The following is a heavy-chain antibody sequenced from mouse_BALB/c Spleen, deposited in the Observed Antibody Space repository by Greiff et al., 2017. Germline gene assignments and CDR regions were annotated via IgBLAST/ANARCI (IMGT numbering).Heavy chain of an antibody. CDR2: IRSKSNNYAT. CDR3: VRQGFDY. Sequence: EVMLVESGGGLVQPKGSLKLSCAASGFTFNTYAMNWVRQALGKGLEWVARIRSKSNNYATYYADSVKDRFTISRDDSQSMLYLQMNNLKTEDTAMYYCVRQGFDYWGQGTTLTVSS. J-gene: IGHJ2*01. CDR1: GFTFNTYA. V-gene: IGHV10-1*02.